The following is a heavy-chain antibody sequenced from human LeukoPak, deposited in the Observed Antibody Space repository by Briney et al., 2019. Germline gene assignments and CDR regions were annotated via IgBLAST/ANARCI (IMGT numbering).Heavy chain of an antibody. CDR3: ARGSTYYDSSGQVPFDY. Sequence: GGSLRLSCAASGFTFSDYYMSWIRQAPGKGLEWVSYISSSSSYTNYADSVKGRFTISRDNGKNTPYLQMNSLRAEDTAIYYCARGSTYYDSSGQVPFDYWGQGTLVTVSS. D-gene: IGHD3-22*01. J-gene: IGHJ4*02. CDR1: GFTFSDYY. V-gene: IGHV3-11*06. CDR2: ISSSSSYT.